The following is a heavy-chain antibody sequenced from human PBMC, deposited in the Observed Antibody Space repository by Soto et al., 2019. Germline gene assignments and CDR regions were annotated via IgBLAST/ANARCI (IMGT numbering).Heavy chain of an antibody. CDR1: GFTVSSNL. J-gene: IGHJ6*01. V-gene: IGHV3-53*01. Sequence: GRSLRLSCAASGFTVSSNLMSWARQSPRKGLEWFSVIYSGGRTYYADSVKGRFTISRDNSKNTLYLQMNSLRAEDTAVYYCARDRILQDASSQYFYYGMVVWGQGT. CDR3: ARDRILQDASSQYFYYGMVV. CDR2: IYSGGRT. D-gene: IGHD1-26*01.